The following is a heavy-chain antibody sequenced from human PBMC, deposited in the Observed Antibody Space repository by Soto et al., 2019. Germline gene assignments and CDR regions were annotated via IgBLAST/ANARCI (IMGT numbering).Heavy chain of an antibody. CDR3: ARQIYDSDTGPNFQYYFDS. CDR1: VDSMTSDGYY. Sequence: SLSLTCTVPVDSMTSDGYYWSWILQHPGKGLEWIAYIYYIGSTYYNPSLKSRVTISVDPSKNQFSLKLRSVTAADTAMYYCARQIYDSDTGPNFQYYFDSWGQGTPVTVSS. CDR2: IYYIGST. D-gene: IGHD3-22*01. V-gene: IGHV4-31*03. J-gene: IGHJ4*02.